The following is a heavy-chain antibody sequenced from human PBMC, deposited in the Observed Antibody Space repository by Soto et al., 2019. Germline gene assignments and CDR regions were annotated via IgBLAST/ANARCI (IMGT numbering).Heavy chain of an antibody. CDR2: ISWNSGSM. J-gene: IGHJ3*02. V-gene: IGHV3-9*01. Sequence: QLVESGGGLVQPGKSLRISCADSGCTFHDFAMHWVRQAPGKGLEWVSGISWNSGSMGYADSVNGRVTISRDNAMNSLYLQMDSLRAEDTALYYCAKDKGYNWNDVAAFDIWGQGTMVTVSS. D-gene: IGHD1-20*01. CDR3: AKDKGYNWNDVAAFDI. CDR1: GCTFHDFA.